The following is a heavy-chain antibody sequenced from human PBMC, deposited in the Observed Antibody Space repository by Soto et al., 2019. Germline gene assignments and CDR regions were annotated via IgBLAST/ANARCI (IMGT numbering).Heavy chain of an antibody. D-gene: IGHD3-22*01. CDR1: GFTFSNAW. V-gene: IGHV3-15*07. CDR2: IKSKTDGGTT. J-gene: IGHJ4*02. Sequence: EVQLVESGGGLVKTGGSLRLSCAASGFTFSNAWMNWVRQAPGKGLEWVGRIKSKTDGGTTDYAAPVKGRFTISRDDSKNTLYLQMNSLKTEDTAVYYCTTGEGIVVVINAFDYWGQGTLVTVSS. CDR3: TTGEGIVVVINAFDY.